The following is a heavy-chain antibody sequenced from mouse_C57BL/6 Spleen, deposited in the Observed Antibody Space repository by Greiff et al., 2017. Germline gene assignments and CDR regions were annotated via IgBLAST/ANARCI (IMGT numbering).Heavy chain of an antibody. CDR1: GYTFTDHT. J-gene: IGHJ1*03. CDR3: SYYGSLYWYFEV. CDR2: IYPRDGST. V-gene: IGHV1-78*01. Sequence: QVQLQQSDAELVKPGASVKISCKVSGYTFTDHTIHWMKQRPAQGLEWIGYIYPRDGSTKYNEKFKGKATLTADKSSSTAYMQLNSLTSEDSAVYVCSYYGSLYWYFEVWGTGTTVTVSS. D-gene: IGHD1-1*01.